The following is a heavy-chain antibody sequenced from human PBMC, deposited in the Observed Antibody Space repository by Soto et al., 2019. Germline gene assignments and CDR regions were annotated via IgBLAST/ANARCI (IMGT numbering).Heavy chain of an antibody. V-gene: IGHV1-2*04. CDR2: INPNSGGT. J-gene: IGHJ6*02. Sequence: GASVKVSCKASGYTFTGYYMHWVRQAPGQGLEWMGWINPNSGGTNYAQKFQGWVAMTRDTSISTAYMELSRLRSDDTAVYYCATTYYDFWSGDYYGMDVWGQGTTVTVSS. CDR1: GYTFTGYY. D-gene: IGHD3-3*01. CDR3: ATTYYDFWSGDYYGMDV.